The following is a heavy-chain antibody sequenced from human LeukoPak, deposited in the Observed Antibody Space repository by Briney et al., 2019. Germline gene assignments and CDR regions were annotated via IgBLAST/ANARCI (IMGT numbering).Heavy chain of an antibody. J-gene: IGHJ4*02. CDR3: ARGEIVVVPAAKTGDY. CDR1: GYTFTGYY. Sequence: ASVKVSCKASGYTFTGYYMHWVRQATGQGLEWMGWINPNSGGTNYAQKFQGRVTMTRDTSISTAYMELSRLRSDDTAVYYFARGEIVVVPAAKTGDYWGQGTLVTVSS. V-gene: IGHV1-2*02. D-gene: IGHD2-2*01. CDR2: INPNSGGT.